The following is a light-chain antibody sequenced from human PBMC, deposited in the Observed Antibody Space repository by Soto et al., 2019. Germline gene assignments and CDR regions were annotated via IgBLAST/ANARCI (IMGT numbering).Light chain of an antibody. CDR2: DVT. Sequence: QSVLTQPASVSGSPGQSITISCTGTSSDIGDYDYVSWYQHLPGKAPKLLIFDVTHRPSGVSDRFSGSKSGNTASLTISGVRPEDEAGYYCCSYTDIALDVVFGGGTQRPS. J-gene: IGLJ2*01. CDR1: SSDIGDYDY. V-gene: IGLV2-14*01. CDR3: CSYTDIALDVV.